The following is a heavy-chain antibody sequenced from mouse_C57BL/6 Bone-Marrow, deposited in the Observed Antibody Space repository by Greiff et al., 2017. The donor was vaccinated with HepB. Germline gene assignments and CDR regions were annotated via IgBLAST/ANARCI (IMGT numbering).Heavy chain of an antibody. J-gene: IGHJ2*01. CDR3: ARFEITKRTYFDY. Sequence: VQLQQPGTELVKPGASVKLSCKASGYTFTSYWMHWVKQRPGQGLEWIGNINPSNGGTNYNEKFKSKATLTVDKSSSTAYMQLSSLTSEDSAVYYCARFEITKRTYFDYWGQGTTLTVSS. D-gene: IGHD2-4*01. CDR1: GYTFTSYW. V-gene: IGHV1-53*01. CDR2: INPSNGGT.